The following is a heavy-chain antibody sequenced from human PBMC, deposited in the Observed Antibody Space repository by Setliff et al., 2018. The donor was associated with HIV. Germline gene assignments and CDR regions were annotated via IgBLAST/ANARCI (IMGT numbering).Heavy chain of an antibody. Sequence: GGSLRLSCAASGFTVSSNYMHWVRQAPGKGLEWVAVIWYDGSNQYYADSVKGRFAISRDNSKNTLDLQMNSLRAEDTAVYYCARDSAAWVTELGILGYWGQGTLVTVSS. J-gene: IGHJ4*02. V-gene: IGHV3-33*08. D-gene: IGHD3-3*01. CDR1: GFTVSSNY. CDR3: ARDSAAWVTELGILGY. CDR2: IWYDGSNQ.